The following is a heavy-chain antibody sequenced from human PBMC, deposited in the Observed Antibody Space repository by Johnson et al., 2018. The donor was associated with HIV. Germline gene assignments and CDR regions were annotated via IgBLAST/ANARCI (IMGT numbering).Heavy chain of an antibody. D-gene: IGHD4-17*01. CDR2: ISYDGRNK. Sequence: QMLLVESGGGVVQPGRSLRLSCAASGFTFSSYAMHWVRQAPGKGLDWVAVISYDGRNKYYADSVKGRFTISRDNSKNTVYLQMNSLRAEDTAVYYCARGMTTVTNHDAFDIWGQGTMVTVSS. V-gene: IGHV3-30*14. CDR3: ARGMTTVTNHDAFDI. CDR1: GFTFSSYA. J-gene: IGHJ3*02.